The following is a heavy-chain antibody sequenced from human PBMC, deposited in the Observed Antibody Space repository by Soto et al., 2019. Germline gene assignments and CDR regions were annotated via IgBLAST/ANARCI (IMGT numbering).Heavy chain of an antibody. CDR2: MSGSGGST. CDR3: AKISALGMASNTAGCFDL. Sequence: GGPLRLSCADSGFTFSNYAMSWVRQSPGKGLEWVSAMSGSGGSTYYADSVKGRFTISRDNSKNTLYLQMNSLRADDTAVYYCAKISALGMASNTAGCFDLWGQGTLVTVSS. V-gene: IGHV3-23*01. J-gene: IGHJ5*02. D-gene: IGHD5-18*01. CDR1: GFTFSNYA.